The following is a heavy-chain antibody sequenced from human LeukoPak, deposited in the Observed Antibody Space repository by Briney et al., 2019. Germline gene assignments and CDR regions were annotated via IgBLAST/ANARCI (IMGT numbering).Heavy chain of an antibody. D-gene: IGHD1-26*01. CDR2: SRNRANSYTT. V-gene: IGHV3-72*01. CDR3: TRASLSGSYFFY. CDR1: GFTFSDHY. J-gene: IGHJ4*02. Sequence: QPGGSLRLSCAASGFTFSDHYMDWVRQTPGKGLEWVSRSRNRANSYTTEYAASVKGRFIISRDASKNSLFLQMNSLKTDDTAVYYCTRASLSGSYFFYWGQGALVTVSS.